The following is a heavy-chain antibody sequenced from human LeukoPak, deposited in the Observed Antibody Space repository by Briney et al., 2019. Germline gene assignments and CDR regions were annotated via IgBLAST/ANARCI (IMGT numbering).Heavy chain of an antibody. CDR3: ARFRYCSSTSCRQLRAEYFQH. Sequence: ASVKVSCKASGGTFSSYAISWVRQAPGQGLEWMGWMNPNSGNTGYAQKFQGRVTITRNTSISTAYMELSSLRSEDTAVYYCARFRYCSSTSCRQLRAEYFQHWGQGTLVTVSS. D-gene: IGHD2-2*01. CDR2: MNPNSGNT. V-gene: IGHV1-8*03. J-gene: IGHJ1*01. CDR1: GGTFSSYA.